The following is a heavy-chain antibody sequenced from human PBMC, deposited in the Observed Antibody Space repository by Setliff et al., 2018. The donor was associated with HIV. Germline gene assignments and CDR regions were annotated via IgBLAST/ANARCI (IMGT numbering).Heavy chain of an antibody. Sequence: PGGSLRLSCAASGFTFNRYWMHWVRQAPGKGLVWVSRIKSDGSTTNYADSVKGRSTISRDNAKNTLYLQMNSLRAEDTAVYYCTTWQGYSGSSRAFDYWGQGRLVTVSS. J-gene: IGHJ4*02. CDR3: TTWQGYSGSSRAFDY. D-gene: IGHD1-26*01. CDR1: GFTFNRYW. V-gene: IGHV3-74*01. CDR2: IKSDGSTT.